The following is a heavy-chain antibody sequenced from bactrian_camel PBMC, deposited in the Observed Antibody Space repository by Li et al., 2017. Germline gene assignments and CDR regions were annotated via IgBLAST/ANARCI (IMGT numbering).Heavy chain of an antibody. CDR1: GFTFSGYG. CDR2: FYYTGGYT. V-gene: IGHV3S40*01. CDR3: GGYNGNWDIVY. J-gene: IGHJ4*01. D-gene: IGHD5*01. Sequence: EVQLVESGGGLVQPGGSLRLSCAASGFTFSGYGMSWVRQAPGKGLEWVSTFYYTGGYTYYADSVKGRFTASRDNTENRVYLHLNSLKTEDMAMYYCGGYNGNWDIVYWGQGTQVTVS.